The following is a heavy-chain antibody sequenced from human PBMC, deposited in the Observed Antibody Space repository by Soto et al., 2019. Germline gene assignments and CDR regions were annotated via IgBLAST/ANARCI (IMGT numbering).Heavy chain of an antibody. Sequence: GESLKISCQGSGYSFTSYWIGWVRQMPGKGLEWMGIIYPGDSDTRYSPSFQGQVTISADKSISTAYLQWSSLKASDTAMYYCARHAYDFWSGQKVNWFDPWGQGTLVTVSS. CDR2: IYPGDSDT. CDR3: ARHAYDFWSGQKVNWFDP. CDR1: GYSFTSYW. D-gene: IGHD3-3*01. V-gene: IGHV5-51*01. J-gene: IGHJ5*02.